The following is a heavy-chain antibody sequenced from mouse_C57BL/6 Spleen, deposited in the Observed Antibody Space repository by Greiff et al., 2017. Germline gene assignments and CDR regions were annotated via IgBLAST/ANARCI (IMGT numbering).Heavy chain of an antibody. CDR2: INPGSGGT. J-gene: IGHJ3*01. CDR3: ARWDYDPAY. D-gene: IGHD2-4*01. CDR1: GYAFTNYL. Sequence: VQLQQSGAELVRPGTSVTVSCKASGYAFTNYLIEWVKQRPGQGLEWIGVINPGSGGTNYNEKFKGKATLTADKSSSTAYMQLSSLTSEDSAVYFCARWDYDPAYWGQGTLVTVSA. V-gene: IGHV1-54*01.